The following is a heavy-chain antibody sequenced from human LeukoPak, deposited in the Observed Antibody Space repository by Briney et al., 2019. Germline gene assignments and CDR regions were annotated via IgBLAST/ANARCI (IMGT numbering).Heavy chain of an antibody. CDR2: IYYSGST. D-gene: IGHD5-24*01. V-gene: IGHV4-39*01. CDR1: GGSISSSSYY. CDR3: ARARRDGYNYVDF. Sequence: SETLSLTCTVSGGSISSSSYYWGWIRQPPGKGLEWIGSIYYSGSTYYNPSLEGRVTISVDTSKNQFSLKLSSVTAADTAMYYCARARRDGYNYVDFWGQGTLVTVSS. J-gene: IGHJ4*02.